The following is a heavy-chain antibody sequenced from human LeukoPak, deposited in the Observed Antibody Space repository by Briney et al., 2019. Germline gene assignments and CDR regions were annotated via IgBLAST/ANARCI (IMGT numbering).Heavy chain of an antibody. D-gene: IGHD1-14*01. Sequence: SETLSLTCTVSGGSISSSSYYWGWIRQPPGKGLEWIGSIYYSGSTYYNLSLKSRVTISVDTSKNQFSLKLSSVTAADTAVYYCARGDNNFEFWGQGTLVTVSS. CDR1: GGSISSSSYY. V-gene: IGHV4-39*07. CDR3: ARGDNNFEF. J-gene: IGHJ4*02. CDR2: IYYSGST.